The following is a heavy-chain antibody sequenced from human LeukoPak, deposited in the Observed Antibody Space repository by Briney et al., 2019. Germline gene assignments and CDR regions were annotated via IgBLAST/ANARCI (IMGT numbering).Heavy chain of an antibody. D-gene: IGHD5-18*01. Sequence: GGSLRLSCAASGFTFSSYWMHWVRQAPGKGLVWVSRINSDGSSTTYADSVKGRFTISRDNAKNTLYLQMNSLRAEDTAVYYCARPYSFSSGNWFDPWGQGTPVTVSS. CDR2: INSDGSST. V-gene: IGHV3-74*01. J-gene: IGHJ5*02. CDR3: ARPYSFSSGNWFDP. CDR1: GFTFSSYW.